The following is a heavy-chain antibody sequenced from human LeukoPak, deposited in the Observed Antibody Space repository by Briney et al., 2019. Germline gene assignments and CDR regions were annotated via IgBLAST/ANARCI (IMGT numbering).Heavy chain of an antibody. V-gene: IGHV3-23*01. CDR3: AKEGINCSGGSCYSYFDY. D-gene: IGHD2-15*01. CDR2: ISGSGGST. CDR1: GFTFSSYA. Sequence: PGGSLRLSCAASGFTFSSYAMSWVRQAPGKGLEWVSAISGSGGSTYYAGSVKGRFTISRDNSKNTLYLQMNSLRAEDTAVYYCAKEGINCSGGSCYSYFDYWGQGTLVTVSS. J-gene: IGHJ4*02.